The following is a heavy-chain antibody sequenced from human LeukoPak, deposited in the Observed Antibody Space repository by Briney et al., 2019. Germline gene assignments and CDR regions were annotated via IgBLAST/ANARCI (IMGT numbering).Heavy chain of an antibody. V-gene: IGHV3-11*06. D-gene: IGHD4-17*01. CDR2: ISSSSSDT. Sequence: GGSLRLSCAASGFIFTDWYMSWIRQAPGKGLQWLAYISSSSSDTSYADSVRGRFTISRDNAKNSLYLQMSSLRAEDAAVYYCAREVDYVFDFRGQGTLVTVSS. CDR1: GFIFTDWY. CDR3: AREVDYVFDF. J-gene: IGHJ4*02.